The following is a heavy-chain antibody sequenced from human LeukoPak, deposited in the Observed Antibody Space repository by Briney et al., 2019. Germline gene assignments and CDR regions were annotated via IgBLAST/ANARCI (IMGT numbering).Heavy chain of an antibody. CDR2: IWYDGSNK. Sequence: GGSLRLSCAASGFTFSSYGMHWVRQAPGKGLEWVAVIWYDGSNKYYADSVKGRFTISRDNSKNTLYLQMNSLRAEDTAVYYCAKDDTDCSSTSCYLIDYWGQGTLVTVSS. CDR1: GFTFSSYG. V-gene: IGHV3-30*02. CDR3: AKDDTDCSSTSCYLIDY. D-gene: IGHD2-2*01. J-gene: IGHJ4*02.